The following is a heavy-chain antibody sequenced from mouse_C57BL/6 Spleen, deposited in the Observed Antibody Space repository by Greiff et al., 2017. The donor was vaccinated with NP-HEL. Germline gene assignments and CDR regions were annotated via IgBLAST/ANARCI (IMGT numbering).Heavy chain of an antibody. V-gene: IGHV1-59*01. CDR3: ARVGDYYAMDY. D-gene: IGHD4-1*01. Sequence: QVQLQQPGAELVRPGTSVKLSCTASGYTFTSYWMHWVKQRPGQGLEWIGVIDPSDSYTNYNQKFKGQATLTVDTSSSTAYMQLSSLTSEDSAVYYCARVGDYYAMDYWGQGTSVTVSS. J-gene: IGHJ4*01. CDR1: GYTFTSYW. CDR2: IDPSDSYT.